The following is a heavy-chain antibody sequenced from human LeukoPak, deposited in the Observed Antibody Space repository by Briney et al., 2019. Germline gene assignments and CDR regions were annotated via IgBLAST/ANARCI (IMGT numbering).Heavy chain of an antibody. V-gene: IGHV1-8*03. Sequence: ASVKVSCKTSGYTFTIYNINWVRQATGQGLEWMGWMNPNSGNTGYAQKFQGRVTITRNTSISTAYMELSSLRSEDTAVYYCARADHYYGSGSYYNFPGNNWFDPWGQGTLVTVSS. CDR2: MNPNSGNT. CDR1: GYTFTIYN. CDR3: ARADHYYGSGSYYNFPGNNWFDP. D-gene: IGHD3-10*01. J-gene: IGHJ5*02.